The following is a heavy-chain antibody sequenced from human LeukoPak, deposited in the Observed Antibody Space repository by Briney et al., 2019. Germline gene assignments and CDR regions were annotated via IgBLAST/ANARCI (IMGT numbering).Heavy chain of an antibody. J-gene: IGHJ5*02. CDR3: ARPRDPGNWFDP. Sequence: SETLSLTCTVSGGSISSSSYYWGWIRQPPGKGLEGIGSIYHSGSTYYNPSLKSRVTISVDTSKNQFSLKLSSVTAADTAVYYCARPRDPGNWFDPWGQGTLVTVSS. CDR1: GGSISSSSYY. CDR2: IYHSGST. V-gene: IGHV4-39*01.